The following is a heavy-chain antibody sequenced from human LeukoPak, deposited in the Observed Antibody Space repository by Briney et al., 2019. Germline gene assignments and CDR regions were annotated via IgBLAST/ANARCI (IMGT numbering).Heavy chain of an antibody. Sequence: GGSLRLSCAASGFTFSSYWMSWVRQAPGKGLEWVANIKQDGSETSYVDSVKGRFTISRDNAKDSLYLQRNSLRAEDTAVYYCARDASYYDYVWGSYSNYYYGMDVWGKGTTVTVSS. CDR2: IKQDGSET. CDR1: GFTFSSYW. V-gene: IGHV3-7*01. D-gene: IGHD3-16*01. CDR3: ARDASYYDYVWGSYSNYYYGMDV. J-gene: IGHJ6*04.